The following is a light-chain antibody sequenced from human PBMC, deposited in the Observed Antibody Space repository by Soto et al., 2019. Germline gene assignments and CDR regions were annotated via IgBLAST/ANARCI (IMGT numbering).Light chain of an antibody. Sequence: DIQMTQSPSTLSPSVGDRVTITCRASQSISSWLAWYQQKPGKAPKLLIYDASSLESGVPSRFSGSCSGTEFTLTISSLQPDDFATYYCQPYNSYLTFGGRNKVEIK. V-gene: IGKV1-5*01. J-gene: IGKJ4*01. CDR3: QPYNSYLT. CDR2: DAS. CDR1: QSISSW.